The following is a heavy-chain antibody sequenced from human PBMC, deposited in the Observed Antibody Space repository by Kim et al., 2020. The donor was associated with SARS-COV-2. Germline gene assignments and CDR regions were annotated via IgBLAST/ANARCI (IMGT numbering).Heavy chain of an antibody. V-gene: IGHV3-33*01. J-gene: IGHJ4*02. D-gene: IGHD3-10*01. CDR3: ARERFGAATFDY. Sequence: YYADSVKGRFTIHGDNSKNTLSLEMNSLRAEDTAVYYCARERFGAATFDYWGQGPLVTVSS.